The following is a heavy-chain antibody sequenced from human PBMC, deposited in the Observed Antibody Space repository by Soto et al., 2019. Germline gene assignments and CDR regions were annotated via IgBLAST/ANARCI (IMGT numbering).Heavy chain of an antibody. CDR3: AKLGSSSWSPHYYFDY. CDR1: GFTFNNYA. V-gene: IGHV3-23*01. Sequence: EVQLLESGGGLVQPGGSLRLSCAASGFTFNNYAMGCVRQAPGKGLEWVSALTDSGDYTYYIDSVKGRFTISRDNSKSTLYLQMNSLRAEDTAIYYCAKLGSSSWSPHYYFDYWGQGTLVTVSS. J-gene: IGHJ4*02. CDR2: LTDSGDYT. D-gene: IGHD2-2*01.